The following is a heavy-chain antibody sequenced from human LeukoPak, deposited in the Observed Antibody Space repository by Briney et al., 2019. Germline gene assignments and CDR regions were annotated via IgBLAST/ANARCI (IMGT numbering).Heavy chain of an antibody. J-gene: IGHJ4*02. V-gene: IGHV1-2*02. CDR1: GYTFTGYY. Sequence: ASVKVSCKASGYTFTGYYMHWVRQAPGQGLEWMGWINPNSGGTNCAQKFQGRVTMTRDTSISTAYMELSRLRSDDTAVYYCARVRGSSGWHSAVGYWGQGTLVTVSS. CDR2: INPNSGGT. CDR3: ARVRGSSGWHSAVGY. D-gene: IGHD6-19*01.